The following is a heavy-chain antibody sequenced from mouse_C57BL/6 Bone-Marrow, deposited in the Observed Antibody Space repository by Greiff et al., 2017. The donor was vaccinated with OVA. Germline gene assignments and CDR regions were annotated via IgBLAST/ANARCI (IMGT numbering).Heavy chain of an antibody. D-gene: IGHD1-1*02. CDR2: IHPNGGST. CDR1: GYTFTSYW. J-gene: IGHJ3*01. Sequence: VQLQQPGAELVKPGASVKLSCKASGYTFTSYWMHWVQQRPGQGLEWIGMIHPNGGSTNYNEKFKSKATLTVDKSSSTAYMQLSSLTSEDSAVYYCQGWTKGRFAYWGQGTLVTVSA. V-gene: IGHV1-64*01. CDR3: QGWTKGRFAY.